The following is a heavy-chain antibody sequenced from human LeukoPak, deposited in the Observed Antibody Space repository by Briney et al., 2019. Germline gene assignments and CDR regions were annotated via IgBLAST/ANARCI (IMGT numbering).Heavy chain of an antibody. CDR3: ARAIQFGGYFDY. V-gene: IGHV3-48*01. CDR2: ISSTGNTV. D-gene: IGHD2-15*01. Sequence: GGSLRLSCAASGFTFSSYSMNWVRQAPGKGLEWVSYISSTGNTVYYADSVKGRFTISRDNAKSSLDLQMNSLRAEDTAVYYCARAIQFGGYFDYWGQGSLVTVSS. CDR1: GFTFSSYS. J-gene: IGHJ4*02.